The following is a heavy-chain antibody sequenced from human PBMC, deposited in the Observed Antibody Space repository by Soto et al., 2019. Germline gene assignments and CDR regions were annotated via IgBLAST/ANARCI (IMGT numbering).Heavy chain of an antibody. CDR2: INHSGST. D-gene: IGHD3-22*01. V-gene: IGHV4-34*01. Sequence: SETLSLTCAVYGGSFSGYYGSWIRQPPGKGLEWIGEINHSGSTNYNPSLKSRVTISVDTSKNQFSLKLSSVTAADTAVYYCAILTYYYDSSGYYNLPEYWGQGTLVTVSS. CDR3: AILTYYYDSSGYYNLPEY. J-gene: IGHJ4*02. CDR1: GGSFSGYY.